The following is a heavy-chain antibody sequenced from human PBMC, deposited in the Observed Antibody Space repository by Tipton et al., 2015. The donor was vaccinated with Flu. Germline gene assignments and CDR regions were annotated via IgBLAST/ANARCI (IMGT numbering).Heavy chain of an antibody. D-gene: IGHD1-26*01. Sequence: SLRLSCAASGFTFSRYGMHWVRQAPGKGLEWVTFISYDGSDKYYGDSVKGRFTISRDNSKNTLYLQMNSLRAEDTAVYYCAKGSTGLGGQGTLVTVSS. J-gene: IGHJ4*02. CDR2: ISYDGSDK. V-gene: IGHV3-30*18. CDR1: GFTFSRYG. CDR3: AKGSTGL.